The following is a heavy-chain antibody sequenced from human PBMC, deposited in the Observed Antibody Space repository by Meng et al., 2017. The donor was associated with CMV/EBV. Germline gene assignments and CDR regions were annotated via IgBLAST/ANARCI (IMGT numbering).Heavy chain of an antibody. Sequence: GESLKISCAASGFTFSSYWMHWVRPAPGKGLVWVSRINSDGSSTSYADSVKGRFTISRDNAKNTRYLQMNSLRAEDTAVYYCARERVATTSYYYYGMDVWGQGTTVTVSS. CDR2: INSDGSST. V-gene: IGHV3-74*01. J-gene: IGHJ6*02. CDR3: ARERVATTSYYYYGMDV. D-gene: IGHD5-24*01. CDR1: GFTFSSYW.